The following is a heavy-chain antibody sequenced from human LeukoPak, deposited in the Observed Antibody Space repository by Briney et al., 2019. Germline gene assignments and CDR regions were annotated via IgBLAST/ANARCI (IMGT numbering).Heavy chain of an antibody. V-gene: IGHV3-7*01. CDR2: IKFDGSDT. CDR1: GLTFCNFW. J-gene: IGHJ4*01. Sequence: RESLTLSCAVSGLTFCNFWMSWVRQAPGKWLEWVDNIKFDGSDTFCVDSVKSRFTISRDNAKNLLYLQMNSLRVEDTAVYFCARLSSGVCENWGQGTMVTVSS. D-gene: IGHD7-27*01. CDR3: ARLSSGVCEN.